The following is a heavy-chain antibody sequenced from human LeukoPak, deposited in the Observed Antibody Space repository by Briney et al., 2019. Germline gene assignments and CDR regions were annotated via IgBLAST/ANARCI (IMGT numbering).Heavy chain of an antibody. CDR1: VGSISRYY. J-gene: IGHJ3*02. D-gene: IGHD1-14*01. Sequence: SETLSLTCTVSVGSISRYYWSWIRQSPGKGLEWIGYVYNSGSTTYNPSLKSRVTISVDTSKMQFSLRLSSVTAADTAVYYCARNLILRAINHDAFDIWGQGKMVTVSS. CDR3: ARNLILRAINHDAFDI. V-gene: IGHV4-59*01. CDR2: VYNSGST.